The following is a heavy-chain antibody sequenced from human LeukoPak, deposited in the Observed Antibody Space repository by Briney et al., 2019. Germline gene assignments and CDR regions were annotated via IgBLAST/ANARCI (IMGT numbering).Heavy chain of an antibody. J-gene: IGHJ4*02. V-gene: IGHV1-18*01. D-gene: IGHD4-17*01. CDR2: ISAYNGNT. Sequence: ASVKVSCKASGYTFTSYGISWVRQAPGQGLEWMGWISAYNGNTNYAQKLQGRVTMTTDTSTSTAYMELRSLRSDDTAVYYCAKAPETTTVTVFEFWGQGTLVTVSS. CDR3: AKAPETTTVTVFEF. CDR1: GYTFTSYG.